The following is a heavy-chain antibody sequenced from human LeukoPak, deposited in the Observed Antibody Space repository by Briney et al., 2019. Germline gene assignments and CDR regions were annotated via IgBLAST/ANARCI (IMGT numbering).Heavy chain of an antibody. J-gene: IGHJ4*02. CDR2: IYYSGST. CDR1: GGSISSGDYY. Sequence: SQTLSLTCTVSGGSISSGDYYWSWIRQPPGKGLEWIGYIYYSGSTYYNPPLKSRVTISVDTSKNQFSLKLSSVTAADTAVYYCARYYYDSSGDYYFDYWGQGTLVTASS. CDR3: ARYYYDSSGDYYFDY. V-gene: IGHV4-30-4*01. D-gene: IGHD3-22*01.